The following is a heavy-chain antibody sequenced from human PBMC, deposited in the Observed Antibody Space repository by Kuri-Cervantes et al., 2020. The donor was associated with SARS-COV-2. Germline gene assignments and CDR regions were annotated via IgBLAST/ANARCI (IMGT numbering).Heavy chain of an antibody. CDR1: GGSISSSSYY. CDR3: ARGRRVVPAAMHYYYYMDV. V-gene: IGHV4-39*01. J-gene: IGHJ6*03. Sequence: SETLSLTCTVSGGSISSSSYYWGWIRQPPGKGLEWIGSIYYSGSTYYNPSLKSRVTISVDTSKNQFSLKLSSVTAADTAVYYCARGRRVVPAAMHYYYYMDVWGKGTTVTVSS. D-gene: IGHD2-2*01. CDR2: IYYSGST.